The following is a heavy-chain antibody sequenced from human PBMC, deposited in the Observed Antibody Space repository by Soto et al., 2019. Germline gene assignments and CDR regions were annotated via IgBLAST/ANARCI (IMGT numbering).Heavy chain of an antibody. V-gene: IGHV1-18*01. J-gene: IGHJ6*02. CDR3: ARDSSSWYENYYYGMDV. D-gene: IGHD6-13*01. CDR1: GYTFTSYG. CDR2: INPNDGST. Sequence: GASVKVSCKASGYTFTSYGISWVRQAPGQGLEWMGWINPNDGSTSYAQKLQGRVTMTRDTSTSTAYMELSSLRSEDTAVYYCARDSSSWYENYYYGMDVWGQGTTVTVSS.